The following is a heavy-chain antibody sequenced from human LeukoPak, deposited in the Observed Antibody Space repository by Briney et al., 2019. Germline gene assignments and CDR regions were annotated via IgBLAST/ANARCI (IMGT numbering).Heavy chain of an antibody. J-gene: IGHJ4*02. CDR3: ALLAVASDFDY. Sequence: PGGSLRLSCVVSRFPFSIYEMNWVRQAPGKGMEWVSNIHSSGTVKYYSDSVKGRFSISRDNAKSSLYLQMNRLRVEDTAVYYCALLAVASDFDYWGQGALVTVSS. CDR2: IHSSGTVK. V-gene: IGHV3-48*03. D-gene: IGHD6-19*01. CDR1: RFPFSIYE.